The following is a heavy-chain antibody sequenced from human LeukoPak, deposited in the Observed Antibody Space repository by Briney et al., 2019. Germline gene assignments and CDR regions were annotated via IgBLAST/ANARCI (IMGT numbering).Heavy chain of an antibody. Sequence: ASMKVSCKASRYTFTGYYMHWVRQAPGQGLEWMGWINPNSGDTNYAQKFQGRVTMTRDTSISTGYVELSRLRSDDTAVYYCAGHWGSNDAFDIWGQGTMVTVSS. J-gene: IGHJ3*02. D-gene: IGHD7-27*01. CDR2: INPNSGDT. CDR1: RYTFTGYY. CDR3: AGHWGSNDAFDI. V-gene: IGHV1-2*02.